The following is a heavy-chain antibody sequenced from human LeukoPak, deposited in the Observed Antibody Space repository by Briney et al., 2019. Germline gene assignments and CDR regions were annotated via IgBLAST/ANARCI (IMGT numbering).Heavy chain of an antibody. V-gene: IGHV3-74*01. CDR2: INSDGSST. Sequence: GGSLRLSCVASGYTFSSYWMHWVRQAPGKGLVWVSHINSDGSSTSYADSVKGRFTISRDNAKNTLYLQMNSLRAEDTAVYYCARGGVSRPTLYDYWGQGTLVTVSS. D-gene: IGHD2-15*01. J-gene: IGHJ4*02. CDR1: GYTFSSYW. CDR3: ARGGVSRPTLYDY.